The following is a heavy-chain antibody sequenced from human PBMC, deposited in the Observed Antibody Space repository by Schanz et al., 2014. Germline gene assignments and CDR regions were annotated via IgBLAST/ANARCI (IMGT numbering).Heavy chain of an antibody. J-gene: IGHJ2*01. CDR1: GIDFSSYS. CDR2: LLPLSGYI. V-gene: IGHV3-21*01. D-gene: IGHD3-9*01. CDR3: ARTSQAGWVPIFYWNFDL. Sequence: EVQLVESGGGLVKPGGSLRLSCAASGIDFSSYSMNSFRTSPFPGLEWVSPLLPLSGYIYYADSVNGRFTISRDNGQNSLYLQMNSLKAEDTAVYYCARTSQAGWVPIFYWNFDLWGRGALVTVSS.